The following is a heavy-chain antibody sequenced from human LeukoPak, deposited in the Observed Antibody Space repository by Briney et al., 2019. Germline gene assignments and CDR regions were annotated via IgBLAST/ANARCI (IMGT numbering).Heavy chain of an antibody. Sequence: PSETLSLTCAVYGDSFSDYYWSWIRQPPGKGLEWIGEINHSGSTNYNPSLKSRVTISVDTSKNQFSLKLSSVTAADTAVYYCARQVTTVVTPETPVYYFDYWGQGTLVTVSS. V-gene: IGHV4-34*01. J-gene: IGHJ4*02. D-gene: IGHD4-23*01. CDR2: INHSGST. CDR3: ARQVTTVVTPETPVYYFDY. CDR1: GDSFSDYY.